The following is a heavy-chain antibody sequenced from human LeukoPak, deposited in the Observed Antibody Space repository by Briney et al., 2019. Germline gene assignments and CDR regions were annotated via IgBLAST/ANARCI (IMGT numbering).Heavy chain of an antibody. V-gene: IGHV4-39*01. CDR3: ARRKDYYDSSGYWYFDL. Sequence: PETLSLTCTVSGGSISSSSYYWGWIRQPPGKGLEWIGSIYYSGSTYYNPSLKSRVTISVDTSKNQFSLKLSSVTAADTAVYYCARRKDYYDSSGYWYFDLWGRGTLVTVSS. CDR2: IYYSGST. D-gene: IGHD3-22*01. CDR1: GGSISSSSYY. J-gene: IGHJ2*01.